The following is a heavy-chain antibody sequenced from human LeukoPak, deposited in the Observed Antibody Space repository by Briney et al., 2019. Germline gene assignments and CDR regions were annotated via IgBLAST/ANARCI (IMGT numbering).Heavy chain of an antibody. V-gene: IGHV3-48*01. CDR3: AKDTSSGWPNWFDP. Sequence: GGSLRLSCAASGFTFSSYSMNWVRQAPGKGLEWVSYISSSSSTIYYADSVKGRFTISRDNSKNTLYLQMNSLRAEDTAVYYCAKDTSSGWPNWFDPCGQGTLVTVSS. CDR1: GFTFSSYS. D-gene: IGHD6-19*01. J-gene: IGHJ5*02. CDR2: ISSSSSTI.